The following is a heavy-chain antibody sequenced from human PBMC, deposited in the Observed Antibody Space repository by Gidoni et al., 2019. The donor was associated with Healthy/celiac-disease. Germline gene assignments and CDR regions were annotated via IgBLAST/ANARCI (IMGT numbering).Heavy chain of an antibody. J-gene: IGHJ3*02. V-gene: IGHV4-38-2*01. CDR2: IYHSGST. D-gene: IGHD5-12*01. CDR3: ARPTKRWLQPADAFDI. Sequence: PGLVKPSETLSLTCAVSGYSISSGYYWGWIRQPPGKGLEWIGSIYHSGSTYYNPSLKSRVTISVDTSKNQFSLKLSSVTAADTAVYYCARPTKRWLQPADAFDIWGQGTMVTVSS. CDR1: GYSISSGYY.